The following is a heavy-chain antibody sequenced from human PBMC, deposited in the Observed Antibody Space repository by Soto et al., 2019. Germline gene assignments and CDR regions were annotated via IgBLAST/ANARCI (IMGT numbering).Heavy chain of an antibody. CDR1: GASISNNH. CDR2: MYHSVST. J-gene: IGHJ4*02. CDR3: ARVPDY. V-gene: IGHV4-59*12. Sequence: SETLSLTCSVSGASISNNHWTWIRQPPGKGLEWIGCMYHSVSTYYDPFFKSRGTISIDRSKNQFSLKLSSVTAADTAVYYCARVPDYWGQGILVTVSS. D-gene: IGHD2-2*01.